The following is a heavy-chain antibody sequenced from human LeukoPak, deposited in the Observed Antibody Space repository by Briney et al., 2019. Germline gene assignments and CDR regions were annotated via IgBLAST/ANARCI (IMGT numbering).Heavy chain of an antibody. CDR1: GFSFSSYE. CDR3: ARDYYWYDY. J-gene: IGHJ4*02. CDR2: ISSSGSTI. V-gene: IGHV3-48*03. Sequence: GGSLRLSCAASGFSFSSYEMNWVRQAPGKGLEWVSYISSSGSTINYADSVKGRFTISRDNAKNSLYLQMNSLRAEDTAVYYCARDYYWYDYWGQGTMLTVSS. D-gene: IGHD2-8*01.